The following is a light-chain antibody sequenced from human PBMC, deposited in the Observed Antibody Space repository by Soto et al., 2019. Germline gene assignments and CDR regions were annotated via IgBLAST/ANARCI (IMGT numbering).Light chain of an antibody. CDR2: DNY. J-gene: IGLJ3*02. Sequence: QSVLTQPPSVSAAPGQTGTISCSGSSSSVGHESVSWYQSLPGTAPKLLIYDNYKRPSGIPDRFSGSQSGTSATLGITGLQTGDEADYYCGTWDTTLNVWVFGGGTQLTVL. V-gene: IGLV1-51*01. CDR1: SSSVGHES. CDR3: GTWDTTLNVWV.